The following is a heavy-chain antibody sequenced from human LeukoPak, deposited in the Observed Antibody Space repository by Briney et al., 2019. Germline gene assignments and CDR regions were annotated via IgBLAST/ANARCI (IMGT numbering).Heavy chain of an antibody. CDR3: ARDRVEWTTRFLVQYYYMDV. J-gene: IGHJ6*03. CDR2: INWNGGST. CDR1: GFTFDDYG. D-gene: IGHD3-3*01. V-gene: IGHV3-20*04. Sequence: PGGFLRLSCAASGFTFDDYGMSWVRQAPGKGLEWVSGINWNGGSTGYADSVKGRFTISRDNAKNSLYLQMNSLRAEDTAVYYCARDRVEWTTRFLVQYYYMDVWGKGTTVTVSS.